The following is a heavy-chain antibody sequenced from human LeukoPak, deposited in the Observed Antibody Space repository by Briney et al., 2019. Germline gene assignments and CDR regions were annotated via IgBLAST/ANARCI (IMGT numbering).Heavy chain of an antibody. V-gene: IGHV4-59*08. CDR2: IYYSGST. D-gene: IGHD6-13*01. J-gene: IGHJ2*01. Sequence: KPSETLSLTCTVSGGSISSYYWSWIRQPPGKGLEWIGYIYYSGSTNYNPSLKSRVTISVDTSKNQFSLKLSSVTAADTAVYYCARTATSYSSSWYWYFDLWGRGTLVTVSS. CDR1: GGSISSYY. CDR3: ARTATSYSSSWYWYFDL.